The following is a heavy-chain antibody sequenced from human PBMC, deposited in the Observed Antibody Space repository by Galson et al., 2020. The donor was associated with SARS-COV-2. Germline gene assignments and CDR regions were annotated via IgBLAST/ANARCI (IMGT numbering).Heavy chain of an antibody. J-gene: IGHJ5*02. D-gene: IGHD2-2*01. CDR3: ARLSCSGSICYYGGWFDP. CDR1: GFPFSDYS. V-gene: IGHV3-21*01. CDR2: ISGSGSYI. Sequence: GGSLRLSCAGSGFPFSDYSLNWVRQAPGKGLEWVSSISGSGSYIYYTGSVKGRFTISRDNDRNSLYLQMNSLRAEDTALYYCARLSCSGSICYYGGWFDPWGQGTLVTVSS.